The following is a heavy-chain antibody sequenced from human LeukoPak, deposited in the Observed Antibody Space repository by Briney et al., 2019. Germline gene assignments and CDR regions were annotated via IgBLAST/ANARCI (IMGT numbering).Heavy chain of an antibody. D-gene: IGHD2-15*01. CDR3: AKDYCRDGNCPFPFLDS. CDR2: ITGTGGK. Sequence: GGSLRLSCAASGFTFSSYAMSWVRQAPGKGLEWVSIITGTGGKYYGDSVKGRFVLSRDNSKNTVYMQMSSLRAEDTATYYCAKDYCRDGNCPFPFLDSWGQGTQVTVFS. J-gene: IGHJ5*01. V-gene: IGHV3-23*01. CDR1: GFTFSSYA.